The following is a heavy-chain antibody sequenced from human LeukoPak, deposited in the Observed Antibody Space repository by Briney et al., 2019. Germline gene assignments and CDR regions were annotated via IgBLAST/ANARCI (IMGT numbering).Heavy chain of an antibody. V-gene: IGHV4-59*12. Sequence: SEALSLTCTVSGGSISSYYWSWIRQPPGKGLEWIGYIYYSGSTNYNPSLKSRVTISVDTSKNQFSLKLSSVTAADAAVYYCARADNYYDSSGYYYGFAFDIWGQGTMVTVSS. J-gene: IGHJ3*02. CDR3: ARADNYYDSSGYYYGFAFDI. D-gene: IGHD3-22*01. CDR2: IYYSGST. CDR1: GGSISSYY.